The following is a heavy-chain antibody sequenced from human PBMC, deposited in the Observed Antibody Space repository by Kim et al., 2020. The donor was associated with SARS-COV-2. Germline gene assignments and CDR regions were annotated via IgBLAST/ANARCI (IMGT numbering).Heavy chain of an antibody. CDR1: GFTFDDYV. CDR3: AKDVEADLRWFGGGNYY. V-gene: IGHV3-23*01. J-gene: IGHJ6*01. CDR2: ISGSRGYT. Sequence: GGSLRLSCSASGFTFDDYVMTWVRQAPGKGPEWIAAISGSRGYTYYADSVKGRFTISRDNSKNMLFLHLSGLGGEDTAVYYCAKDVEADLRWFGGGNYY. D-gene: IGHD3-10*01.